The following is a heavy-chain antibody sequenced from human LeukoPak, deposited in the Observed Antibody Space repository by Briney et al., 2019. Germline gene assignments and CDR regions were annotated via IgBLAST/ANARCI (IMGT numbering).Heavy chain of an antibody. CDR3: ARVTPIQYYYDSSGYYGDAFDI. J-gene: IGHJ3*02. CDR1: GYTFTSYG. CDR2: ISAYNGNT. Sequence: ASVKVSCKASGYTFTSYGISWVRQAPGQGLEWMGWISAYNGNTNYAQKLQGRVTMTTDTSTSTAYMELRSLRSDDAAVYYCARVTPIQYYYDSSGYYGDAFDIWGQGTMVTVSS. D-gene: IGHD3-22*01. V-gene: IGHV1-18*01.